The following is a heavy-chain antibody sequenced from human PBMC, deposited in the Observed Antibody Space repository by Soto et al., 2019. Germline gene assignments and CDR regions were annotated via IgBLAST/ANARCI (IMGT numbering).Heavy chain of an antibody. CDR2: ISSRSDI. Sequence: GGSLRLSCVGSGFTFSTYSINWVREAPGKGLEWVSSISSRSDIYYADSVKGRFTISRDNAKNSVSLQMNSLRAEDTAVYYCAREYTAWPLAYGLDVWGQGTTVTVSS. CDR1: GFTFSTYS. CDR3: AREYTAWPLAYGLDV. V-gene: IGHV3-21*01. D-gene: IGHD2-2*02. J-gene: IGHJ6*02.